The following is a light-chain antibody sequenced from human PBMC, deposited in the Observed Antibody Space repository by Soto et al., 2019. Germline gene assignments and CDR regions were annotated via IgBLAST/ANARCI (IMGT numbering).Light chain of an antibody. Sequence: QSVLTQPPSVSGAPGQRVTISCTGSSSNIGAGYDVHWYQQLPGTAPKLLIYGNSNRPSGVPDRFSGSKSGTSASLAITGVWGDDEADYYSQSYDSSLSAVCETGIKITVL. CDR2: GNS. CDR3: QSYDSSLSAV. V-gene: IGLV1-40*01. CDR1: SSNIGAGYD. J-gene: IGLJ1*01.